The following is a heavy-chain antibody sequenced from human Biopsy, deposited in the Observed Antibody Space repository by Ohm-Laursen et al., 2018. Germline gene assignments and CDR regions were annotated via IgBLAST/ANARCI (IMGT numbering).Heavy chain of an antibody. J-gene: IGHJ2*01. D-gene: IGHD2-2*01. CDR1: GCSFTAFS. CDR2: INPKSGDT. V-gene: IGHV1-2*02. Sequence: ASVTAACQPSGCSFTAFSGQWLRQAAGSGLEWMGWINPKSGDTDYPQNFQGRVSMTRDTSISTAYMDLSRLRSDDTAVYYCARGRRHCSGTCSRWYFDLWGRGTLVTVSS. CDR3: ARGRRHCSGTCSRWYFDL.